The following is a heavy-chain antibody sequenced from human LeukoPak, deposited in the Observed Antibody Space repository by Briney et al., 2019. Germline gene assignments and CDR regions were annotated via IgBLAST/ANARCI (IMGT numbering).Heavy chain of an antibody. J-gene: IGHJ4*02. D-gene: IGHD6-13*01. CDR1: GGTFSSYV. Sequence: SVKVSCKASGGTFSSYVISWVRQAPGQGLEWMGGIIPIFGTANYAQKFQGRVTITADESTSTAYMELSSLRSEDTAVYYCARDLTPYSRYSSSWYYGYWGQGTLVTVSS. CDR3: ARDLTPYSRYSSSWYYGY. V-gene: IGHV1-69*01. CDR2: IIPIFGTA.